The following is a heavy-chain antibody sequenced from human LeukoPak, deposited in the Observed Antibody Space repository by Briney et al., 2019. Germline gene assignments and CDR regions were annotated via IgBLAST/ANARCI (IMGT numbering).Heavy chain of an antibody. J-gene: IGHJ4*02. CDR2: IHYSGST. V-gene: IGHV4-39*02. D-gene: IGHD3-16*01. CDR1: GGSISSNNHY. CDR3: AREGSDGYLFDY. Sequence: SETLSLTCTVSGGSISSNNHYWGWIRQPPGKGLEWIASIHYSGSTYYNPSLKSRVTISVDTSKNQFSLQLSFVIAADTAVYYCAREGSDGYLFDYWGQGSLVIVSS.